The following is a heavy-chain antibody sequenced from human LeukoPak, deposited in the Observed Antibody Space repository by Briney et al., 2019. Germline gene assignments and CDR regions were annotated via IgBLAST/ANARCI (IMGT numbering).Heavy chain of an antibody. CDR1: GGSISSYY. J-gene: IGHJ3*02. V-gene: IGHV4-59*01. CDR3: ARLTGYRIESAFDI. CDR2: IYYSGST. Sequence: SETLSLTCTVSGGSISSYYWSWIRQPPGKGLEWIGYIYYSGSTNYNPSLKSRVTISVDTSKNQFSLKLSSVTAADTAVYYCARLTGYRIESAFDIWGQGAMVTVSS. D-gene: IGHD3-9*01.